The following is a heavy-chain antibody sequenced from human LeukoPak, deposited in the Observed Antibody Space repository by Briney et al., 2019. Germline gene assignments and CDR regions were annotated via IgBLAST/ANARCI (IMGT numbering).Heavy chain of an antibody. Sequence: GGSLRLSCAASGFTFSNYWMSWVRQAPGKGLEWVANIKQDGSEKYHVDSVKGRFTISRDNAKNSLYLQMNSLRAEDTAVYYCARVYGDPTLDYWGQGTLVTVSS. CDR1: GFTFSNYW. J-gene: IGHJ4*02. D-gene: IGHD4-17*01. CDR2: IKQDGSEK. V-gene: IGHV3-7*01. CDR3: ARVYGDPTLDY.